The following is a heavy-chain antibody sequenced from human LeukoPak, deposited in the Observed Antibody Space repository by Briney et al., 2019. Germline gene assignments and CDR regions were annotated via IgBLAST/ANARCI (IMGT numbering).Heavy chain of an antibody. Sequence: PGQSLRLSCTTSGFAFDDFAMSWVRQPAGKGLEWVGFIRRRAYGGAAGYAASVKGRFIISRDDSKGIAYLRMNSLKTEDTAVYYCSRNGLVDFDYWGQGSRVIVSP. CDR1: GFAFDDFA. V-gene: IGHV3-49*04. CDR3: SRNGLVDFDY. CDR2: IRRRAYGGAA. J-gene: IGHJ4*02.